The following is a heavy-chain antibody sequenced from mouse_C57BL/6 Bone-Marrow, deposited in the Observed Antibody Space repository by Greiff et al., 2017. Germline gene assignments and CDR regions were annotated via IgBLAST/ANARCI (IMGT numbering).Heavy chain of an antibody. Sequence: ESGPGILQPSQTLSLTCSFSGFSLSTFGMGVGWIRQPSGKGLEWLAHIWWDDDKYYNPALKSRLTISKDTSTNQVFLKIANVYTADTATYYCARIGWLLPYYYAMDYWGQGTSVTVSS. V-gene: IGHV8-8*01. D-gene: IGHD2-3*01. J-gene: IGHJ4*01. CDR1: GFSLSTFGMG. CDR2: IWWDDDK. CDR3: ARIGWLLPYYYAMDY.